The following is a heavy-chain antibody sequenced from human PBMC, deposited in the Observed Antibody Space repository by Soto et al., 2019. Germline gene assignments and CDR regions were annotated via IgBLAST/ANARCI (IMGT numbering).Heavy chain of an antibody. J-gene: IGHJ3*01. CDR1: GGTFSSYA. D-gene: IGHD6-13*01. CDR2: IIPIFGTA. Sequence: GASVKVSCKASGGTFSSYAISWVRQAPGQGLEWMGGIIPIFGTANYAQKFQGRVTITADKSTSTAYMELSSLRSEDTAVYYCAKDAIQFNSRNDGFDVWGQGTTVTV. CDR3: AKDAIQFNSRNDGFDV. V-gene: IGHV1-69*06.